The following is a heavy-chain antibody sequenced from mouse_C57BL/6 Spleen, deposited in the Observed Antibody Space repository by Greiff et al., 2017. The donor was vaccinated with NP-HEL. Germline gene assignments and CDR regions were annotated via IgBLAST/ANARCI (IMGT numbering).Heavy chain of an antibody. CDR2: ISSGGSYT. D-gene: IGHD1-1*01. J-gene: IGHJ2*01. V-gene: IGHV5-6*01. CDR3: ARQLYYGSSYLDY. CDR1: GFTFSSYG. Sequence: EVMLVESGGDLVKPGGSLKLSCAASGFTFSSYGMSWVRQTPDKRLEWVATISSGGSYTYYPDSVKGRFTISRDNAKNTLYLQMSSLKSEDTAMYYCARQLYYGSSYLDYWGQGTTLTVSS.